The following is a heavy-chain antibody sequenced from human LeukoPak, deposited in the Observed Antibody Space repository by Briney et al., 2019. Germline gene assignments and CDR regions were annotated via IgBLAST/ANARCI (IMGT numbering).Heavy chain of an antibody. CDR3: AREDVAVAGTVYY. CDR1: GGSISSSNW. J-gene: IGHJ4*02. V-gene: IGHV4-4*02. Sequence: SETLPLTCAVSGGSISSSNWWGWVRQPPGKGLEWIGEIYHSGSTNYNPSLKSRVTISVDKSKNQFSLKLSSVTAADTAVYYCAREDVAVAGTVYYWGQGTLVTVSS. D-gene: IGHD6-19*01. CDR2: IYHSGST.